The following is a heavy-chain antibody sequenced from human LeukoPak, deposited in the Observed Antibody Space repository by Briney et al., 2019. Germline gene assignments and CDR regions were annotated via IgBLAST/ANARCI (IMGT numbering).Heavy chain of an antibody. CDR2: IYYSGST. CDR1: GGSISSYY. CDR3: ARSSSVFIFDY. J-gene: IGHJ4*02. Sequence: SETLSLTCTVSGGSISSYYWSWIRQPPGKGLEWIGYIYYSGSTNYNPTLKSRVTISVDTSKNQFSLKLSSVTAADTAVYYCARSSSVFIFDYWGQGTLVTVSS. V-gene: IGHV4-59*01. D-gene: IGHD2-15*01.